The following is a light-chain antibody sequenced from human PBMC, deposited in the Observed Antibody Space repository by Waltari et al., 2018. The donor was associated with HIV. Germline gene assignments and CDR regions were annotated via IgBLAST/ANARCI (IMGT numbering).Light chain of an antibody. CDR2: KDN. Sequence: QSVPTQPPSASGTPGPRVAISCSGSNSNIGSNFVSWYQQLPGTAPKLLIYKDNQRPSGVPERFSASKSGSSSSLAISGLRSEDEAEYYCATWDDILSGYLFGTGTKVTVL. J-gene: IGLJ1*01. CDR3: ATWDDILSGYL. V-gene: IGLV1-47*01. CDR1: NSNIGSNF.